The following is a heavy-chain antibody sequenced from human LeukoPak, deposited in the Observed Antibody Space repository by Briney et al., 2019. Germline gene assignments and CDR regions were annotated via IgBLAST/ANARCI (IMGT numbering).Heavy chain of an antibody. D-gene: IGHD3-22*01. J-gene: IGHJ4*02. CDR1: GGSFSGYY. CDR2: INHSGST. Sequence: SETLSLTCAVYGGSFSGYYWSWIRQPPGKGLEWIGEINHSGSTNYNPSLKGRVTISVDTSKNQFSLKLSSVTAADTAVYYCARAIYDSSGSMNFDYWGQGTLVTVSS. V-gene: IGHV4-34*01. CDR3: ARAIYDSSGSMNFDY.